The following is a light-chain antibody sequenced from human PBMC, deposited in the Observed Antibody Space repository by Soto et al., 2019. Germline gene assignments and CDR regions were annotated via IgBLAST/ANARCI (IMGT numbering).Light chain of an antibody. V-gene: IGLV2-14*03. Sequence: QSVLTQPASVSGSPGQSITISCTGTSSDVGSYNYVSWYQHHPGKVPKLMIYDVSSRPSGVSNRFSGSKSGNTASLTISGLQTEDEADYYCSSYTTSETRVFRTGTKVTVL. CDR3: SSYTTSETRV. J-gene: IGLJ1*01. CDR1: SSDVGSYNY. CDR2: DVS.